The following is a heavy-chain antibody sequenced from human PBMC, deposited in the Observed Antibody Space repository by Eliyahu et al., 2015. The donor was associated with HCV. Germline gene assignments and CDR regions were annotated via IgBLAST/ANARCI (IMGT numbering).Heavy chain of an antibody. D-gene: IGHD2-2*01. CDR3: ARGPFRGYCSSTSCQDAFDI. J-gene: IGHJ3*02. Sequence: QVQLQQWGAGLLKPSETLSLTCAVYGGSFSGYYWSWIRQPPGKGLEWIGEINHSGSTNYNPSLKSRVTISVDTSKNQFSLKLSSVTAADTAVYYCARGPFRGYCSSTSCQDAFDIWGQGTMVTVSS. CDR1: GGSFSGYY. CDR2: INHSGST. V-gene: IGHV4-34*01.